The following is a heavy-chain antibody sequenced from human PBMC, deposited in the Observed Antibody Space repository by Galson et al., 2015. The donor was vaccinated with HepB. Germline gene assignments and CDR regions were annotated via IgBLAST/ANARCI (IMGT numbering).Heavy chain of an antibody. V-gene: IGHV3-23*01. D-gene: IGHD4-17*01. CDR1: GFTFSSYA. CDR2: ISGSGGST. Sequence: SLRLSCAASGFTFSSYAMSWVRQAPGKGLEWVSAISGSGGSTYYADSVKGRFTISRDNSKNTLYLQMNSLRAEDTAVYYCAKDGHGDYCFDYWGQGTLVTVSS. CDR3: AKDGHGDYCFDY. J-gene: IGHJ4*02.